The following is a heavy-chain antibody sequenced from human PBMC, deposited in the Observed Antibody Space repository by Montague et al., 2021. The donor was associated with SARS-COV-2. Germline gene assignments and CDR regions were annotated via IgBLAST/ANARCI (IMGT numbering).Heavy chain of an antibody. V-gene: IGHV4-39*01. CDR2: IYYSGNT. CDR3: ASRGSPAYCGGECDLRDYGTDV. Sequence: SETLSLTCTVSGGSITSSAYFWSWIRQSPGKGLEWIGTIYYSGNTYSNPSLKIRLTISMDTSKIQVSLKINSVTAADTAVYFCASRGSPAYCGGECDLRDYGTDVWGQGTRVTVSS. D-gene: IGHD2-21*01. J-gene: IGHJ6*02. CDR1: GGSITSSAYF.